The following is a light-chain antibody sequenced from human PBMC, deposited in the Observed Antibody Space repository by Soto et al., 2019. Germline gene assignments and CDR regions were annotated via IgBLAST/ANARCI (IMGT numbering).Light chain of an antibody. CDR3: SSYTPSSTVM. Sequence: QSALTQPASVSGSPGQSITLSCTGTSSDVGAYNYVSWYQQYPGKAPKLVISEVNNRPSGVSTRFSGSKSGNTASLTISGLLAEDEADYYCSSYTPSSTVMFGGGTKVTVL. CDR1: SSDVGAYNY. V-gene: IGLV2-14*01. CDR2: EVN. J-gene: IGLJ3*02.